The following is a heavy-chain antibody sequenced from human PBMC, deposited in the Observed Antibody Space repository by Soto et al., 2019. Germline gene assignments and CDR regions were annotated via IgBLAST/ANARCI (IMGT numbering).Heavy chain of an antibody. V-gene: IGHV1-2*04. Sequence: ASVKVSCKASGYTFTGYYMHWVRQAPGQGLEWMGWINPNSGGTNYAQKFQGWVTMTRDTSISTAYMELSRLRSDDTAVYYCARESSPDYGGTAPHYYFDYWGQGTLVTVSS. D-gene: IGHD4-17*01. CDR3: ARESSPDYGGTAPHYYFDY. CDR1: GYTFTGYY. CDR2: INPNSGGT. J-gene: IGHJ4*02.